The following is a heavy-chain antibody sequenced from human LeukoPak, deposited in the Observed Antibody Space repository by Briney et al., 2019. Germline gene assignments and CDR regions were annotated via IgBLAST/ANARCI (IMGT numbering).Heavy chain of an antibody. CDR1: GYTLTAYY. CDR2: IDPNSGAT. V-gene: IGHV1-2*02. J-gene: IGHJ5*02. Sequence: ASVKASCKASGYTLTAYYMHWVRQAPGQGLEWMGWIDPNSGATDSAQKFQGRVTVTRDTSLNTVYMELSRLTSDDTAVYYCARGRTSLTAWFVPWGQGTLVTVSS. CDR3: ARGRTSLTAWFVP. D-gene: IGHD4-11*01.